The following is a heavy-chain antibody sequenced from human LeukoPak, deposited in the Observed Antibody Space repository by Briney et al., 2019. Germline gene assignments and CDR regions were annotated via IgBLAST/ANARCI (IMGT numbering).Heavy chain of an antibody. V-gene: IGHV3-33*01. CDR3: AREYFYDSSGYSDAFDI. D-gene: IGHD3-22*01. J-gene: IGHJ3*02. CDR2: IWYDGSYK. Sequence: PGRSLRLSCSASGFAFSNYGVHWVRQAPGKGLEWVAVIWYDGSYKYYADSVKGRFTISRDNSKNMLYLQMNSLRAEDTAVYYCAREYFYDSSGYSDAFDIWGQGTMVTVSS. CDR1: GFAFSNYG.